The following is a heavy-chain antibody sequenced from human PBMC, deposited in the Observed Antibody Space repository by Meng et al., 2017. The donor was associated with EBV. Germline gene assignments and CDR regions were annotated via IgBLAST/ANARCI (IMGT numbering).Heavy chain of an antibody. CDR2: FLPRLGAP. J-gene: IGHJ4*02. CDR1: GGPFRYYA. CDR3: ASESGRGYTPDY. V-gene: IGHV1-69*01. Sequence: QVQLVRSGAGVKKPGSSVKVSCKTSGGPFRYYAISWVRQAPGTGLEWLGGFLPRLGAPNYAQKFHGRVKITADESTSTHYMDLSSLRSEDTAIYYCASESGRGYTPDYWGQGTLVTVSS. D-gene: IGHD3-10*01.